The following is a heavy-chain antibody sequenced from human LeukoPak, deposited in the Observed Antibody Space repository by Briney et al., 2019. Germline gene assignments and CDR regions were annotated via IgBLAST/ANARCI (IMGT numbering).Heavy chain of an antibody. CDR3: ARLLGGDYDADY. J-gene: IGHJ4*02. Sequence: ASVKVSCTASGYTFTGYYMHWVRQAPGQGLEWMGRINPNGGGTNYAQKFQGRVTMTRDTSISTAYMELSRLRSDDTAVYYCARLLGGDYDADYWGQGTLVTVSS. V-gene: IGHV1-2*06. D-gene: IGHD4-17*01. CDR2: INPNGGGT. CDR1: GYTFTGYY.